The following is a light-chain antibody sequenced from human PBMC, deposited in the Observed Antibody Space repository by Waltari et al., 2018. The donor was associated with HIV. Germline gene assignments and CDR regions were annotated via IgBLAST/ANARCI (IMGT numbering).Light chain of an antibody. CDR2: GNK. CDR3: QSYDISLSASVV. J-gene: IGLJ2*01. CDR1: SSTNGADYG. V-gene: IGLV1-40*01. Sequence: QSMLTQPPSVSGAPGQRVTISCTGSSSTNGADYGGHGYQQIPGTAPKLLISGNKNRPSGVPDRFSASKSGTSASLTISGLQAEDEADYFCQSYDISLSASVVFGGGTRLTVL.